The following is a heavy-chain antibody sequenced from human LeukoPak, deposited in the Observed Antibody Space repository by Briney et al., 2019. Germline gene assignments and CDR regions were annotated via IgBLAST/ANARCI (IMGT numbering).Heavy chain of an antibody. CDR3: AKVFTAMAMDGQIDY. CDR1: GFTFSSYT. J-gene: IGHJ4*02. Sequence: GGSLRLSCAASGFTFSSYTMSWVRQAPGKGLEWVSAISGSGGSTYYADSVKGRFTISRDNSKNTLCLQMNSLRAEDTAVYYCAKVFTAMAMDGQIDYWGQGTLVTVSS. D-gene: IGHD5-18*01. V-gene: IGHV3-23*01. CDR2: ISGSGGST.